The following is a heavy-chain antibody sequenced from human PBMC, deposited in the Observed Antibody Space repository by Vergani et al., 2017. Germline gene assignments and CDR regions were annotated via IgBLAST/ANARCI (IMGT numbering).Heavy chain of an antibody. J-gene: IGHJ4*02. CDR3: AHIESALYYFDY. V-gene: IGHV2-5*02. CDR1: GFSLSTSGVG. D-gene: IGHD2/OR15-2a*01. CDR2: IYWDDDK. Sequence: QITLKESGPTLVKPTQTLTLTCTFSGFSLSTSGVGVGWIRQPPGKALEWLALIYWDDDKRYSPSLKSRLTVTKDTSKNQVVLTMTNMDPVDTATYYCAHIESALYYFDYWGQGTLVTVSS.